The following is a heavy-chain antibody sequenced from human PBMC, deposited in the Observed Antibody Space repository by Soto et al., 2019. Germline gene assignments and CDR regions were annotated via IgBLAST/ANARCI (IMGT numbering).Heavy chain of an antibody. Sequence: QVQLQESGPGLVKPSQTLSLTCTVSGGSISSGDYYWSWIRQPPGKGLEWIGYIYYSGSTYYNPSLKSRVTISVDTSKNQFSLKLRSVTAADTAVYYCARGPGGYWGQLAYYFDYWGQGTLVTVSS. CDR2: IYYSGST. CDR3: ARGPGGYWGQLAYYFDY. J-gene: IGHJ4*02. CDR1: GGSISSGDYY. D-gene: IGHD3-22*01. V-gene: IGHV4-30-4*01.